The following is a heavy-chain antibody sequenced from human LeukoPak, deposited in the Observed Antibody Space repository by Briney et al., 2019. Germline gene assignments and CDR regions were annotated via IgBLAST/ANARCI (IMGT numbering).Heavy chain of an antibody. Sequence: SETLSLTCTVSGGSISSSSYYWGWIRQPPGKGLEWIGSIYYSGSTYYNPSLKSRVTISVDTSKNQFSLKLSSVTAADTAVYYCARVIRVRTFSDAFDIWGQGTVVTVSS. CDR2: IYYSGST. CDR1: GGSISSSSYY. J-gene: IGHJ3*02. CDR3: ARVIRVRTFSDAFDI. V-gene: IGHV4-39*07. D-gene: IGHD3-16*02.